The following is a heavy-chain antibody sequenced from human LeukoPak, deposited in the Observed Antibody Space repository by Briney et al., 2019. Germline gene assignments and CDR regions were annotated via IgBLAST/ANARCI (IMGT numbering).Heavy chain of an antibody. CDR3: ARLVRGSYFDY. V-gene: IGHV4-38-2*01. CDR2: IYHSGTT. Sequence: SETLSLTCAVSGYSISSGYYWGWLRQPPGKGLGWIGSIYHSGTTYYNPSLKSRVTIAVDTSKNQFSLKLSSVTAADTAVYYCARLVRGSYFDYWGQGTLVTVSS. D-gene: IGHD3-16*01. CDR1: GYSISSGYY. J-gene: IGHJ4*02.